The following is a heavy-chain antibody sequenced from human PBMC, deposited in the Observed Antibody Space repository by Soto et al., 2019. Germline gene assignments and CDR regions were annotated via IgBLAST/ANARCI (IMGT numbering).Heavy chain of an antibody. CDR1: GFTFDDYA. CDR2: ISWNSGSI. D-gene: IGHD5-18*01. Sequence: GGSLRLSCAASGFTFDDYAMHWVRQAPGKGLEWVSGISWNSGSIGYADSVKGRFTISRDNAKNSLYLQMNSLRAEDTALYYCAKDRIKLTDRFRPDFDYWGQGTLVTVSS. V-gene: IGHV3-9*01. CDR3: AKDRIKLTDRFRPDFDY. J-gene: IGHJ4*02.